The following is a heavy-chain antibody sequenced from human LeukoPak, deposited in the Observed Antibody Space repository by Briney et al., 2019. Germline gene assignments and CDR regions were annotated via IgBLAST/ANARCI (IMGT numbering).Heavy chain of an antibody. CDR3: AKERTVVITYFDY. V-gene: IGHV3-30*02. Sequence: GGSLRLSCAASGFTFSSYGMHWVRQAPGKGLEWVAFIRYDGSNKYYADSVKGRFTISRDNSKNTLYLQMNSLRAEDTAVYYCAKERTVVITYFDYWGQGTLVTVSS. J-gene: IGHJ4*02. D-gene: IGHD3-22*01. CDR1: GFTFSSYG. CDR2: IRYDGSNK.